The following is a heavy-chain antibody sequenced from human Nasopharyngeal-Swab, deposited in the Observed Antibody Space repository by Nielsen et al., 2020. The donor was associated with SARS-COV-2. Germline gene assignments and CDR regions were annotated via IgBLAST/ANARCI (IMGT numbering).Heavy chain of an antibody. CDR1: GFTFSDYY. V-gene: IGHV3-11*01. J-gene: IGHJ4*02. Sequence: GESLKISCAASGFTFSDYYMSWIRQAPGKGLEWVSYISSSGSTIYYADSVKGRFTISRDNAKNSLYLQMNSLRAEDTAVYYCARESWYSSSPLSPEDYWGQGTLVTVSS. D-gene: IGHD6-6*01. CDR2: ISSSGSTI. CDR3: ARESWYSSSPLSPEDY.